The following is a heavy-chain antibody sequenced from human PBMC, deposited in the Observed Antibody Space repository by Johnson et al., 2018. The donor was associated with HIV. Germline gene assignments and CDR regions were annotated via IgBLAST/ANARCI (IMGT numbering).Heavy chain of an antibody. CDR3: ARERTSKLRRCNEDVCDL. D-gene: IGHD5-12*01. CDR2: ISSSGSTI. CDR1: GFTFSDYY. J-gene: IGHJ3*01. Sequence: QVQLVESGGGLVKPGGSLRLSCAASGFTFSDYYMSWIRQAPGKGLEWLSYISSSGSTIYYVESVKGRFTISRDNAKNSLYLQMNSLRAEDTAVYYCARERTSKLRRCNEDVCDLCCQGAMGTFPS. V-gene: IGHV3-11*04.